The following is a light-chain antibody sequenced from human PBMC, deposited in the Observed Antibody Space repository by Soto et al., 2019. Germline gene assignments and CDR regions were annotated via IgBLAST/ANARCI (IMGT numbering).Light chain of an antibody. V-gene: IGKV1-5*03. Sequence: DTQLTQSPSTLSAFVGDRVTITCRASQSISNWLAWYQQKPGKAPKLLIYKASSLESGVPSRFSGSVSEIEFTFTIIMLKADDFTTYYCQQYNSTFGKRTKVEIK. J-gene: IGKJ1*01. CDR1: QSISNW. CDR2: KAS. CDR3: QQYNST.